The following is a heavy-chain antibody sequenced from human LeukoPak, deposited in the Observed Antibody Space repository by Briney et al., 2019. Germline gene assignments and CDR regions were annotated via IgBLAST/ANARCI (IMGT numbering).Heavy chain of an antibody. CDR1: GGSISSGSYY. CDR2: IYTSGST. Sequence: SETLSLTCTVSGGSISSGSYYWSWIRQPAGKGLEWIGRIYTSGSTNYNPSLKSRVTISVDTSKNQFSLKLSSVTAADTAVYYCAADSGWYYYYYMDVWGKGTTVTVSS. D-gene: IGHD1-14*01. CDR3: AADSGWYYYYYMDV. V-gene: IGHV4-61*02. J-gene: IGHJ6*03.